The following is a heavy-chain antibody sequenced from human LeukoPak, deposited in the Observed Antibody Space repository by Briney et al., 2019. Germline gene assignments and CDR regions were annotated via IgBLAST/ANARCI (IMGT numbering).Heavy chain of an antibody. CDR3: AREKIAYYDNSGRGWFDP. CDR1: GYSISSGYY. D-gene: IGHD3-22*01. J-gene: IGHJ5*02. Sequence: SDTLSLTCTVSGYSISSGYYWGWIRQPPGKGLEWIGSIYYSGSTYYNPSLKSRVTISVDTSKNQFSLKLSSVTAADTAVYYCAREKIAYYDNSGRGWFDPWGQGTLVTVSS. CDR2: IYYSGST. V-gene: IGHV4-38-2*02.